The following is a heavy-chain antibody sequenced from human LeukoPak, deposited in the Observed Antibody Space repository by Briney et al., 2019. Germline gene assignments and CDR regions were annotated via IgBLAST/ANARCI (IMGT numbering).Heavy chain of an antibody. CDR3: TSTAWELLWDDALDI. V-gene: IGHV3-15*01. CDR2: IKSKNDGETR. D-gene: IGHD1-26*01. CDR1: GFSFTNAW. Sequence: GGSLRLSCAASGFSFTNAWMTWVRHAPGKGLEWVGRIKSKNDGETRDYGAPVQGRFTISRDDSKNTCYLQMNSLKTQDTAMYFCTSTAWELLWDDALDIWGRGTMVTVSS. J-gene: IGHJ3*02.